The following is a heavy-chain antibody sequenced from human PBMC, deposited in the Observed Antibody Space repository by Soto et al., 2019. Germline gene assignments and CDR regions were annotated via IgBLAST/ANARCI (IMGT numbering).Heavy chain of an antibody. CDR1: GYTFTSYG. V-gene: IGHV1-18*01. Sequence: ASVKVSCKASGYTFTSYGISWVRQAPGQGLEWMGWISAYNGNTNYAQKLQGRVTMTTDTSTSTAYMELRSLRSDDTAVYYCARLSLYCSGGSCYPILHDYWGQGTLVIVSS. CDR2: ISAYNGNT. J-gene: IGHJ4*02. CDR3: ARLSLYCSGGSCYPILHDY. D-gene: IGHD2-15*01.